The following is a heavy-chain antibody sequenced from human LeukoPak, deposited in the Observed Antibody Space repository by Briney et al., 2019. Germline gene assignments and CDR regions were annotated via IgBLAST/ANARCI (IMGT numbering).Heavy chain of an antibody. CDR2: TKSKTYGGTT. CDR3: TRDHFA. J-gene: IGHJ5*02. Sequence: GGSLRLSCAASGFTFNKSEMSWVRQAPGKGLEWNSRTKSKTYGGTTEYAAPMKGSFTISRDDSESTLFLQMDSLTTEDTAVYYCTRDHFAWGQGTLVTVSS. CDR1: GFTFNKSE. D-gene: IGHD2/OR15-2a*01. V-gene: IGHV3-15*01.